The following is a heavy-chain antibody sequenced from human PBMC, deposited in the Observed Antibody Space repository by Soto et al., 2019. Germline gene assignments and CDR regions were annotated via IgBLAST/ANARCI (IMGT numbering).Heavy chain of an antibody. J-gene: IGHJ4*02. CDR1: EFTLNNHA. D-gene: IGHD2-21*01. CDR2: ISGTGEIT. V-gene: IGHV3-23*04. CDR3: ATSQYLQLLLTD. Sequence: EVQLVESGGGLVQPGGSLRLCCAASEFTLNNHAMSWVRQAPGKGLEWVSTISGTGEITYYADSVKGRFTVSRDKSKNTLFLQMNSLTVEDTAVYYCATSQYLQLLLTDWGQGTLVTVSS.